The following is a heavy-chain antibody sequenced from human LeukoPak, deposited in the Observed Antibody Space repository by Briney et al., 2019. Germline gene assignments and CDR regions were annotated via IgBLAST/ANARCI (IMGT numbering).Heavy chain of an antibody. CDR1: GYTFTSYG. D-gene: IGHD6-19*01. CDR2: INPNSGGT. J-gene: IGHJ4*02. CDR3: AKDINSSGWPTFDY. V-gene: IGHV1-2*02. Sequence: ASVKVSCKASGYTFTSYGISWVRQAPGQGLEWMGWINPNSGGTNYAQKFQGRVTMTRDTSISTAYMELSRLRSDDTAVYYCAKDINSSGWPTFDYWGQGTLVTVSS.